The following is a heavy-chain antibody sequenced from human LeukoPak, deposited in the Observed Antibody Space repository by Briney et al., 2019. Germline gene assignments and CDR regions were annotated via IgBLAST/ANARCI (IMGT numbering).Heavy chain of an antibody. CDR3: AGGDMAAQDY. CDR1: GFTFSSYG. D-gene: IGHD6-6*01. CDR2: VNSGGFII. V-gene: IGHV3-48*02. J-gene: IGHJ4*02. Sequence: GGSLRLSCAASGFTFSSYGMHWVRQAPGKGLEWVSHVNSGGFIIYYTDSVKGRFTISRDNAKNSLYLRMNSLRDEDTAVYYCAGGDMAAQDYWGQGTLVTVSS.